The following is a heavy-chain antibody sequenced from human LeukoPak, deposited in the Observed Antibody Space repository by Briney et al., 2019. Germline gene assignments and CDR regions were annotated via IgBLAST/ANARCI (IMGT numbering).Heavy chain of an antibody. CDR2: INHSGST. D-gene: IGHD2-2*01. J-gene: IGHJ6*02. Sequence: SETLSLTCAVYGGSFSGYYWSWIRQPPGKGLEWIGEINHSGSTNYNPSLKSRVTISVDTSKNQLSLKLSSVTAADTAVYYCARGAIVVVPAAPRSNGMDVWGQGTTVNVSS. V-gene: IGHV4-34*01. CDR1: GGSFSGYY. CDR3: ARGAIVVVPAAPRSNGMDV.